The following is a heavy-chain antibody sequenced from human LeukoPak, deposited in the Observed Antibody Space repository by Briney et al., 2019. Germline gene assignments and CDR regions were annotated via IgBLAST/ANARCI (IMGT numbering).Heavy chain of an antibody. CDR2: ISGSGGTT. J-gene: IGHJ4*02. CDR1: GFTFSSFA. CDR3: AKSIVGITLRVGFDY. Sequence: PGGSLRLSCAASGFTFSSFAMSWFRQAPGKGLEWVSSISGSGGTTYYADSVNGRFTISRDNSKNTLYLQMNSLSAEDTAVYYCAKSIVGITLRVGFDYWGQGTLVAVSS. V-gene: IGHV3-23*01. D-gene: IGHD1-26*01.